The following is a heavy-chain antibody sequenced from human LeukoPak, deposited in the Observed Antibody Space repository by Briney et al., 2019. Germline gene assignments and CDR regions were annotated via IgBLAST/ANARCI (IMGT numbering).Heavy chain of an antibody. CDR1: GFTVSSNY. J-gene: IGHJ5*02. V-gene: IGHV3-53*04. D-gene: IGHD1-14*01. CDR3: ARDTGGWFDP. CDR2: IYSGGST. Sequence: PGGSLRLSCAASGFTVSSNYMSCVRQAPGKGLEWVSVIYSGGSTYYADSVKGRFTISRHNSKNTLYLQMNSLRAEDTAVYYCARDTGGWFDPWGQGTLVTVSS.